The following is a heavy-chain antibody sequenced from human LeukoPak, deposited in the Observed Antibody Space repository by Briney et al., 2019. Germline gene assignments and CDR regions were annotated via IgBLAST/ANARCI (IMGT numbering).Heavy chain of an antibody. J-gene: IGHJ4*02. Sequence: ASVKVSCKVSGYTLTELSMHWVRQAPGKGLEWMGGFDPEDGETIYEQKFQGRVTMTEDTSTDTAYMELSSLRSEDTAVYYCATESWDSSGYNFDYWGQGTLVTVSS. CDR1: GYTLTELS. D-gene: IGHD3-22*01. V-gene: IGHV1-24*01. CDR2: FDPEDGET. CDR3: ATESWDSSGYNFDY.